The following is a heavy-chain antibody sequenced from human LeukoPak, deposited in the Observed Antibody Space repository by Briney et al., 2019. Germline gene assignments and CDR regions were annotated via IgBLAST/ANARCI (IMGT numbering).Heavy chain of an antibody. V-gene: IGHV4-30-2*01. CDR3: GTSSPDAFDI. D-gene: IGHD2-2*01. J-gene: IGHJ3*02. CDR2: IYHSGST. CDR1: GGSISSGGYY. Sequence: SQTLSLTCTVSGGSISSGGYYWSWIRQPPGKGLEWIGYIYHSGSTYYNPSLKSRVTISVDRSKNQFSLKLSSVTAADTAVYYCGTSSPDAFDIWGQGTMVTVSS.